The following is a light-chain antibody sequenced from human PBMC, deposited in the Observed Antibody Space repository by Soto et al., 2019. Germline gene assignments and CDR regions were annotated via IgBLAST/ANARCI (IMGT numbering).Light chain of an antibody. V-gene: IGKV1-33*01. CDR2: DAS. J-gene: IGKJ2*01. CDR3: QQYDNLPYT. Sequence: DIQMTQSPSSLSASVGDRVTITCQASQDISNYLNWYQQKPGKAPKLLIYDASNLETGVPSRFSGSGSRTDFTFTISSLQPEDSATYYCQQYDNLPYTFGQGTKLEI. CDR1: QDISNY.